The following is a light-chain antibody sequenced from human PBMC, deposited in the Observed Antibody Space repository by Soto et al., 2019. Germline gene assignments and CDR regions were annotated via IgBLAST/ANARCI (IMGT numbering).Light chain of an antibody. J-gene: IGLJ1*01. V-gene: IGLV2-14*01. CDR2: DVS. CDR1: SSDVGGYNY. CDR3: SSYTSSSTSYV. Sequence: QSALTQPASGSGSPGQSITISFTGTSSDVGGYNYVSWYQQHPGKAPKLMIYDVSNRPSGVSNRFSGSKSGNTASLTISGLQAEDEADYYCSSYTSSSTSYVFGTGTKLTVL.